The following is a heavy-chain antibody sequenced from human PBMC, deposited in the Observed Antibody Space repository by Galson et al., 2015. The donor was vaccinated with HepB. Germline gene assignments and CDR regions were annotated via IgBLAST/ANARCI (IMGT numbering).Heavy chain of an antibody. V-gene: IGHV3-23*01. D-gene: IGHD3-22*01. CDR2: ISGSGGST. Sequence: SLRLSCAASGFTFSSYAMSWVRQAPGKGLEWVSAISGSGGSTYYADSVKGRFTISRDNSKNTLYLQMNSLRAEDTAVYYCAKGLEYYYDSSGYYHIESCGMDVWGQGTTVTVSS. J-gene: IGHJ6*02. CDR3: AKGLEYYYDSSGYYHIESCGMDV. CDR1: GFTFSSYA.